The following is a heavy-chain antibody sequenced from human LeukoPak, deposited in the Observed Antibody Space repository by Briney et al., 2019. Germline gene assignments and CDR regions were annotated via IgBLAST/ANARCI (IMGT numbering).Heavy chain of an antibody. V-gene: IGHV4-59*08. D-gene: IGHD3-22*01. J-gene: IGHJ4*02. CDR3: ARRDGGEYDSSGSFDY. CDR2: IYYSGST. CDR1: GGSISSYY. Sequence: SETLPLTCTVSGGSISSYYWSWIRQPPGKGLEWIGYIYYSGSTNCNPSLKSRVTISVDTSKNQFSLKLSSVTAADTAVYYCARRDGGEYDSSGSFDYWGQGTLVTVSS.